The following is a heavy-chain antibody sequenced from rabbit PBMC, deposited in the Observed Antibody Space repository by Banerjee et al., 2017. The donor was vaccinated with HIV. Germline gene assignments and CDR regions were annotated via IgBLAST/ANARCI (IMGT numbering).Heavy chain of an antibody. Sequence: QQQLEESGGDLVKPGASLTLTCTASGFTLSSYWMCWVRQAPGKGLEWIACIYNGDDKTYYASWAKGRFTISKTSPTTVTLQMTSLTAADTATYFCARDGGGNGFNLWGQGTLVT. CDR3: ARDGGGNGFNL. CDR2: IYNGDDKT. CDR1: GFTLSSYW. V-gene: IGHV1S45*01. J-gene: IGHJ4*01. D-gene: IGHD1-1*01.